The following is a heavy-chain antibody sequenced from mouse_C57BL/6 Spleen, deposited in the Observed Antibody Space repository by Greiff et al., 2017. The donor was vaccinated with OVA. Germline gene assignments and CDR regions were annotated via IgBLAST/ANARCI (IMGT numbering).Heavy chain of an antibody. J-gene: IGHJ2*01. Sequence: QVQLQQPGAELVKPGASVKMSCKASGYTFTSYCITWVKQRPGQGLEWIGDIYPGSGDTNYNEKFKCKATLTVDTSSSTVYMELSSLPSEDSAVDDCSRGVSGDVAYWGQGTTLTVSA. CDR1: GYTFTSYC. CDR3: SRGVSGDVAY. D-gene: IGHD3-2*02. V-gene: IGHV1-55*01. CDR2: IYPGSGDT.